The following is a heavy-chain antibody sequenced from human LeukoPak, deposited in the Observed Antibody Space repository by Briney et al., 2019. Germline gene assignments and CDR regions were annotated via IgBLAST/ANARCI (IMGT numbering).Heavy chain of an antibody. CDR1: GFSFTSYG. Sequence: ASVKVSCKASGFSFTSYGFNWVRQAPGQGLEWLGWVSAYDGGSNYEQKFHGRLTMTTETSTTTVYMELRSLGSDDTAVYYCARLAHYDLPEASDIWGQGTMVTVSS. CDR2: VSAYDGGS. V-gene: IGHV1-18*01. D-gene: IGHD4/OR15-4a*01. CDR3: ARLAHYDLPEASDI. J-gene: IGHJ3*02.